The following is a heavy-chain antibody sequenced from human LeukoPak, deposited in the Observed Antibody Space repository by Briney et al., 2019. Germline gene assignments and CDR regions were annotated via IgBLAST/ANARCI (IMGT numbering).Heavy chain of an antibody. CDR1: GGSISSYY. Sequence: PSETLSLTCTVSGGSISSYYWSWIRQPPGKGLEWIAYIYYSGSTNYNPSLKSRVTISVDTSKNQFSLKLSSVTAADTAVYYCARARNYYDTSGLTRYIDYWGQGTLVTVSS. D-gene: IGHD3-22*01. V-gene: IGHV4-59*01. CDR3: ARARNYYDTSGLTRYIDY. CDR2: IYYSGST. J-gene: IGHJ4*02.